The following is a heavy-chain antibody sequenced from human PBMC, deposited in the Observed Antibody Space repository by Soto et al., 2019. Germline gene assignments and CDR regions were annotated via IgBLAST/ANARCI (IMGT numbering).Heavy chain of an antibody. CDR3: ERGGGGGMDG. D-gene: IGHD2-15*01. J-gene: IGHJ6*02. Sequence: XVALRLSFAASGFIVSSKYMSWVRQVSGKGLEWVSLFDTGGRTYYAESVNGRFAISRDNYKNTLYLQMNSLRAEDTAVYYCERGGGGGMDGWGQGTTVTVSS. V-gene: IGHV3-53*01. CDR1: GFIVSSKY. CDR2: FDTGGRT.